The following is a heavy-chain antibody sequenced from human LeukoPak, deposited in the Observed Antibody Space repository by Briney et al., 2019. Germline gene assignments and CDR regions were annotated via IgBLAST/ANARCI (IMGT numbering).Heavy chain of an antibody. D-gene: IGHD3-16*01. Sequence: GGSLRLSCAASGFSFNSDWMDWVRQAPGKGLEWVANIKHDESEKNYLDSVKGRFTISRDNAQNSLYLQMNGLRVEDTAVYYCTRRLDDWGQGTLVAVSS. CDR2: IKHDESEK. V-gene: IGHV3-7*01. CDR3: TRRLDD. CDR1: GFSFNSDW. J-gene: IGHJ4*02.